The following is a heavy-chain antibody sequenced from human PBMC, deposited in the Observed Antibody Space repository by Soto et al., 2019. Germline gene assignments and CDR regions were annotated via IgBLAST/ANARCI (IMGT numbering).Heavy chain of an antibody. CDR2: IYSRGDT. V-gene: IGHV4-4*07. Sequence: SETLSLTCSVSGGSMRSYYWNWLRQPAGKGLEWIGRIYSRGDTNYNPSVKSRVTMSVDTSKNEFSLRLNSVTAADAAVYYCAGIGEDVYYGMDVWGQGTTVTVSS. CDR1: GGSMRSYY. D-gene: IGHD2-21*01. J-gene: IGHJ6*02. CDR3: AGIGEDVYYGMDV.